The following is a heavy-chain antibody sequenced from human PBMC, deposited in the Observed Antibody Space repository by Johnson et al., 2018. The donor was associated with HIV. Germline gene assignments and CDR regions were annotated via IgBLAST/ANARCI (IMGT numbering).Heavy chain of an antibody. V-gene: IGHV3-66*01. D-gene: IGHD3-3*01. Sequence: MLLVESGGGLVQPGRSLRLSCAASGFTFDDYAMHWVRQAPGKGLELVSVIYSGGSTYYADSVKGRFTISRDNSKNTLYLQMNSLRAEDTAVYYCARARDYNFWSPATDIWGQGTMVTVSS. J-gene: IGHJ3*02. CDR1: GFTFDDYA. CDR2: IYSGGST. CDR3: ARARDYNFWSPATDI.